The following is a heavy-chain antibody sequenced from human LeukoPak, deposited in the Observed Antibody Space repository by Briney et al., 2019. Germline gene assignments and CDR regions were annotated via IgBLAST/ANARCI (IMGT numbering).Heavy chain of an antibody. V-gene: IGHV7-4-1*02. CDR1: GYTFTSYG. CDR3: ASMGYCTRATCGGAFDF. D-gene: IGHD2-8*01. J-gene: IGHJ4*02. CDR2: INTNTENP. Sequence: ASVKVSCKASGYTFTSYGISWVRQAPGQGLEWMGWINTNTENPAYAQGFTGRFVFSVDISVSTAYLQINSLKAEDTAVYYCASMGYCTRATCGGAFDFWGQGTLVTVSS.